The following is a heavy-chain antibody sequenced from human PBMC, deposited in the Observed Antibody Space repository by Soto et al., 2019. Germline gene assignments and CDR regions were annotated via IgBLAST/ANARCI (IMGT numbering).Heavy chain of an antibody. CDR3: ARHSYSSTTEGMDV. CDR1: EYSFTSYL. Sequence: ESLSTYCRGSEYSFTSYLLVWVRQMPGKGLEWMGIIYPGDSDTRYSPSFRGQVTISADKSISTAYLQWSSLKASDTAMYYCARHSYSSTTEGMDVSGQGTTVTVPS. J-gene: IGHJ6*01. CDR2: IYPGDSDT. D-gene: IGHD4-17*01. V-gene: IGHV5-51*01.